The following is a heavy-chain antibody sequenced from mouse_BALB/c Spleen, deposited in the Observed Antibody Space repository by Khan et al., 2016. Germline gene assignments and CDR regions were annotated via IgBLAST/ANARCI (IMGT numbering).Heavy chain of an antibody. CDR3: ARGRSFDY. J-gene: IGHJ2*01. CDR1: GYSITSDYA. Sequence: EVQLQELGPGLVKPSQSLSLTCTVTGYSITSDYAWNWIRQFPGNKLEWMGYISYSGSTSYNPSLKSRISITRDTSKNQFFLQLNSVTTEDTATYYCARGRSFDYWGQGTTLTVSS. CDR2: ISYSGST. V-gene: IGHV3-2*02.